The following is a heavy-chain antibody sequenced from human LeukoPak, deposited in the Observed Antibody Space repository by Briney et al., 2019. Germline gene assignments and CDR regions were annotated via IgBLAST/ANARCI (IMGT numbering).Heavy chain of an antibody. CDR3: ARDSRYCSGGSCYSDY. D-gene: IGHD2-15*01. CDR1: GYTFTGYY. Sequence: GASVKVSCKASGYTFTGYYMHWVRQAPGQGLEWMGWINPNSGGTNYAQKFQGRVTMTRDTSISTAYMELSRLRSDDTAVYYCARDSRYCSGGSCYSDYWGQGTLVTVSS. J-gene: IGHJ4*02. CDR2: INPNSGGT. V-gene: IGHV1-2*02.